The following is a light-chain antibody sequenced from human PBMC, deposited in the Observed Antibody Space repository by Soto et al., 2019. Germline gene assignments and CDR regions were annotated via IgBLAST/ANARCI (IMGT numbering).Light chain of an antibody. J-gene: IGKJ1*01. CDR2: LGS. CDR3: MQALQTSWT. Sequence: DIVMTQSPLSLPVTPGEPASISCRSSQSLLHSNGYNYLDWYLQKPGQSPQLLIYLGSNRASGVPYRFSGSGSGTDFTLKISRVDAEDVGVYYCMQALQTSWTFGQGTKVEIK. V-gene: IGKV2-28*01. CDR1: QSLLHSNGYNY.